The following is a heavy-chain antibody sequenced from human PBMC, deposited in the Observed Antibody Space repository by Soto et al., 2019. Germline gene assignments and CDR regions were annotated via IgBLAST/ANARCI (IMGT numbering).Heavy chain of an antibody. J-gene: IGHJ4*02. D-gene: IGHD3-22*01. V-gene: IGHV3-74*01. CDR2: INSDGSST. CDR3: ARGPLGTYYYDSSVYDY. Sequence: GGSLRLSCAASGFTFSSYWMHWVRQAPGKGLVWVSRINSDGSSTSYADFVKGRFTISRDNAKNTLYLQMNSLRAEDTAVYYCARGPLGTYYYDSSVYDYWGQGTLVTVSS. CDR1: GFTFSSYW.